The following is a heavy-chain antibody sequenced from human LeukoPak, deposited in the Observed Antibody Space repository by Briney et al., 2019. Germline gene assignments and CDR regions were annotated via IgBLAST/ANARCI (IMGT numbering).Heavy chain of an antibody. CDR1: GGTFSGYA. CDR2: IIPIFGTA. CDR3: ARGAPDCSGGSCYRRDYYYYMDV. D-gene: IGHD2-15*01. Sequence: SVKVSCEASGGTFSGYAISWVRQAPGQGLEWMGGIIPIFGTANYAQKFQGRVTITTDESTSTAYMELSSLRSEDTAVYYCARGAPDCSGGSCYRRDYYYYMDVWGKGTTVTVSS. V-gene: IGHV1-69*05. J-gene: IGHJ6*03.